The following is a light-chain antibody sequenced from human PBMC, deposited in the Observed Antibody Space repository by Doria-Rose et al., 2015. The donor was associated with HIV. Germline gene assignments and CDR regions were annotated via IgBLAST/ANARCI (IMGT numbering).Light chain of an antibody. V-gene: IGKV4-1*01. Sequence: DIRMTQSPESLGMSLGERATLNCKSNQSLLYTSKNYLAWYQQKPGQPPKLLIYWASTRQSGVPARFSGSGSGTDFTLTISSLEAEDVAVYYCQQYYDTPSFGPGTIVGIK. CDR2: WAS. J-gene: IGKJ3*01. CDR1: QSLLYTSKNY. CDR3: QQYYDTPS.